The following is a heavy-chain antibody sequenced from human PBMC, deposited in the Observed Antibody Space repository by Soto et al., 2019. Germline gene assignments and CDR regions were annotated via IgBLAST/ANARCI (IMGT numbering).Heavy chain of an antibody. D-gene: IGHD2-15*01. V-gene: IGHV1-8*01. CDR3: ARERCCSGGSCYFFDY. J-gene: IGHJ4*02. CDR1: GYTFTSYD. CDR2: MNPNSGNT. Sequence: QVQLVQSGAEVKKPGASVKVSCKASGYTFTSYDINWVRQATGQGLEWMGWMNPNSGNTAYAQKFQGRVTMTRNTSISTAYMELSSLRSEDTAVYYCARERCCSGGSCYFFDYWGQGTLVTVSS.